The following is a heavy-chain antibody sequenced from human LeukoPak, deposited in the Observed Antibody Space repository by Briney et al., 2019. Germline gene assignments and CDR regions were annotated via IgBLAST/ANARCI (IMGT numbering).Heavy chain of an antibody. CDR3: ARDAMATKGFDY. V-gene: IGHV1-69*05. J-gene: IGHJ4*02. CDR1: GGTFSSYA. Sequence: GASVKVSCKASGGTFSSYAISWVRQAPGQGLEWMGRIIPIFGTANYAQKFQGRVTITTDESTSTAYMELSSLRSEDTAAYYCARDAMATKGFDYWGQGTLVTVSS. D-gene: IGHD5-24*01. CDR2: IIPIFGTA.